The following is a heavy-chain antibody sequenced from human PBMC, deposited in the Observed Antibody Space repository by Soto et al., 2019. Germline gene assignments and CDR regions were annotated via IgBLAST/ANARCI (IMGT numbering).Heavy chain of an antibody. D-gene: IGHD3-22*01. CDR2: FDPEDAEI. CDR1: GYTLAELS. V-gene: IGHV1-24*01. Sequence: ASVKVSCKVSGYTLAELSMHWVRQAPGKGLEWMGGFDPEDAEIIYAQKFQGRVTMTEDTSTDTAYMELSSLRSEDTAVYYCAGITMIVVGAYGMDVWGQGTTVTVSS. CDR3: AGITMIVVGAYGMDV. J-gene: IGHJ6*02.